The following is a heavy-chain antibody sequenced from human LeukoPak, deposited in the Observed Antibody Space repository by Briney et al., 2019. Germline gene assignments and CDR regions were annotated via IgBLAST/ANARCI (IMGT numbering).Heavy chain of an antibody. Sequence: VASVKVSCKASGYTFTGYYMHWVRQAPGQGLEWMGRINPNSGGTNYAQKFQGRVTMTRDTSISTAYMELSRLRSDDTAVYYCARSFDYGDYSGDYWGQGTLVTVSS. V-gene: IGHV1-2*06. CDR3: ARSFDYGDYSGDY. CDR1: GYTFTGYY. D-gene: IGHD4-17*01. CDR2: INPNSGGT. J-gene: IGHJ4*02.